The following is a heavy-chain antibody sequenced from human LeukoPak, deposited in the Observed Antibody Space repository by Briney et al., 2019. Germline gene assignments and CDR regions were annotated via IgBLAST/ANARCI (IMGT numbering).Heavy chain of an antibody. CDR2: ISYDGSNK. Sequence: GGSLRLSCAASGFTFSSYGMNWVRQAPGKGLEWVAVISYDGSNKYYADSVKGRFTISRDNSKNTLSLQMNSLRAKDTAVYYCAKVVGTGTTPTDYWGQGTLVTVSS. D-gene: IGHD1-1*01. V-gene: IGHV3-30*18. CDR1: GFTFSSYG. CDR3: AKVVGTGTTPTDY. J-gene: IGHJ4*02.